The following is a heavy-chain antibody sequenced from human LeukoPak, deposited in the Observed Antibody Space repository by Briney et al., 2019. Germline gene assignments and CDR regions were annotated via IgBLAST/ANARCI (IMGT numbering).Heavy chain of an antibody. J-gene: IGHJ3*02. Sequence: HPGGSLRLSCAASGFMFSDYGMHWVRQAPGKGLEWVALISNGGSNTYADSVKGRFTISRDNSKNTLYLQMNSLRAEDTAVYYCAREIHSGRGDALNIWAQGTMVTVS. CDR3: AREIHSGRGDALNI. CDR2: ISNGGSNT. CDR1: GFMFSDYG. V-gene: IGHV3-33*05. D-gene: IGHD1-26*01.